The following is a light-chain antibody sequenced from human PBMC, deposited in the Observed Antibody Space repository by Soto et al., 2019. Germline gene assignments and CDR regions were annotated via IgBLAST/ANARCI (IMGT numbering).Light chain of an antibody. Sequence: QSALTQPPSVSGSPGQSVTISCSGTIDDVTAYYRVSWYQQTPGTAPTLMIYDVSNGPSGVPDRFSGSRSGNTASLTISGLQAEDEGDYYCSVYTSTSTYLFGTGTKLTVL. CDR2: DVS. CDR1: IDDVTAYYR. J-gene: IGLJ1*01. CDR3: SVYTSTSTYL. V-gene: IGLV2-18*01.